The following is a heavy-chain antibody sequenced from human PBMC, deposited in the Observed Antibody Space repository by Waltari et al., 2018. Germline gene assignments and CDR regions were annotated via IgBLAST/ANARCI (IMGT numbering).Heavy chain of an antibody. J-gene: IGHJ4*02. CDR3: ARDSGSYRFDY. V-gene: IGHV3-11*04. CDR2: IGSRGSTI. D-gene: IGHD1-26*01. CDR1: GFPFSAYY. Sequence: QVQLVESGGGLVKPGGSLRLSCAASGFPFSAYYKTWIRQAPGKGLEWVSYIGSRGSTILNAESVKGRFTNSRDNAKNSLYLQMNSLRAEDTAVYYCARDSGSYRFDYWGQGTLVSVSS.